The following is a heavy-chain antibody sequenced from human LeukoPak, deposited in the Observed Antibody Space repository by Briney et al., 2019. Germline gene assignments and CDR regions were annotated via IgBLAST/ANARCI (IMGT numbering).Heavy chain of an antibody. CDR2: IYYSGNT. CDR3: ARASLWFGELLHNWFDP. V-gene: IGHV4-39*07. CDR1: GGSINSSSYY. J-gene: IGHJ5*02. Sequence: SETLSLTCTVSGGSINSSSYYWGWIRQPPGKGLEWIGSIYYSGNTYYNPSLKSRVTISVDTSKNQFSLKLSSVTAADTAVYYCARASLWFGELLHNWFDPWGQGTLVTVSS. D-gene: IGHD3-10*01.